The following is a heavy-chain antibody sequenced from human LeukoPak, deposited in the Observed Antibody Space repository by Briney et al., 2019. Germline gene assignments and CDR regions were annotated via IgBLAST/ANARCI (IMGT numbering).Heavy chain of an antibody. CDR1: GYSFTSYW. Sequence: GESLKISCKGSGYSFTSYWIGWVRQMPGKGLEWMGIIYPGDSDTRYSPSFQGQVTISADKSISTAYLQWSSLKASDTAMYYCARSSGRVAAAGTPPYYMDVWGKGTTVTVSS. V-gene: IGHV5-51*01. J-gene: IGHJ6*03. CDR3: ARSSGRVAAAGTPPYYMDV. D-gene: IGHD6-13*01. CDR2: IYPGDSDT.